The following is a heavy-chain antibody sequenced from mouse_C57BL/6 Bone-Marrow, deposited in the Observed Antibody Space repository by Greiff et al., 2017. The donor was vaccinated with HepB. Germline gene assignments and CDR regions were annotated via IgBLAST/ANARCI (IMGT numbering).Heavy chain of an antibody. CDR1: GYTFTSYW. D-gene: IGHD1-1*01. CDR2: IYPSDSET. Sequence: VQLQQPGAELVRPGSSVKLSCKASGYTFTSYWMDWVKQRPGQGLEWIGNIYPSDSETHYNQKFKDKATLTVDKSSSTAYMQLSSLTSEDSAVYYCARSCYGSSFDYWGKGTTLTVSS. CDR3: ARSCYGSSFDY. J-gene: IGHJ2*01. V-gene: IGHV1-61*01.